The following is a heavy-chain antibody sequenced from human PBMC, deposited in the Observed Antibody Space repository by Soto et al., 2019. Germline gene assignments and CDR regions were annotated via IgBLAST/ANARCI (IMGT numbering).Heavy chain of an antibody. CDR2: ISYDGSNK. V-gene: IGHV3-30*18. J-gene: IGHJ4*02. CDR1: GFTFSSYG. CDR3: AKDRMGAGVRGYFDY. D-gene: IGHD3-10*01. Sequence: QVQLVESGGGVVQPGTSLRLSCAGSGFTFSSYGMAWVRQAPGKGLEWVAVISYDGSNKYYADSVKGRFTISRDNSKNRLYLQMSSLIADDTAVYYCAKDRMGAGVRGYFDYWGQGTLVTVSS.